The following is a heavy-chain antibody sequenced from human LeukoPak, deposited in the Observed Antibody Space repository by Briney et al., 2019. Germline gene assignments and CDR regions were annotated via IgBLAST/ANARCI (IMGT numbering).Heavy chain of an antibody. CDR2: ISGSSDFI. CDR3: ARAFCDY. CDR1: GFTFNSYT. D-gene: IGHD3-3*01. J-gene: IGHJ4*02. Sequence: PGGSLRLSCAASGFTFNSYTMNWVRQAPGKGLEWVSSISGSSDFIYYADSLKGRVTISRDNAKNSLYLQMNSLTAEDTAIYYCARAFCDYWGQGTLVTVSS. V-gene: IGHV3-21*01.